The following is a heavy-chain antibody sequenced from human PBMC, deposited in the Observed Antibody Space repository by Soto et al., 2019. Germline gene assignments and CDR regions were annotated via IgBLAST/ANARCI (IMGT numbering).Heavy chain of an antibody. CDR3: ARDRSLLWWFGELFQAGSGMDV. CDR2: ISAYNGNT. J-gene: IGHJ6*02. D-gene: IGHD3-10*01. Sequence: ASVKVSCKASGYTFTSYGISWVRQAPGQGLEWMGWISAYNGNTNYAQKLQGRVTMTTDTSTSTAYMELRSLRSDDTAVYYCARDRSLLWWFGELFQAGSGMDVWGQGTTVTVSS. V-gene: IGHV1-18*01. CDR1: GYTFTSYG.